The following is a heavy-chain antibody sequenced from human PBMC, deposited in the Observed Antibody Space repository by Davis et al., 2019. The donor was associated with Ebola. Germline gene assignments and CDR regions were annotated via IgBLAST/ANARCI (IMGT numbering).Heavy chain of an antibody. V-gene: IGHV4-59*13. CDR3: ARALRGAYYYYYYMDV. Sequence: PGGSLRLSCTVSGGSISSYYWTWIRQLPGKGLDWIGFIYYIGTTHYNPSLKSRVTISADTSKNQFSLKLSSVTAADAAVYYCARALRGAYYYYYYMDVWGKGTTVTVSS. J-gene: IGHJ6*03. CDR1: GGSISSYY. CDR2: IYYIGTT. D-gene: IGHD3-10*01.